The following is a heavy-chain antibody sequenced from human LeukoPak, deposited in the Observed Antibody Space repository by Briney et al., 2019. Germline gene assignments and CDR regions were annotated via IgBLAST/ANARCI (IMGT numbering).Heavy chain of an antibody. J-gene: IGHJ4*02. Sequence: GGSLRLSCAASAFTFNNFAMSWVRQAPGKGLEWVSGISAGGGTTIYVDSVKGRFTISRDNSKNTLYLQMNSLGAEDTAVYYCARRDGSRSFDYWGQGTLVTVSS. CDR1: AFTFNNFA. V-gene: IGHV3-23*01. D-gene: IGHD6-25*01. CDR2: ISAGGGTT. CDR3: ARRDGSRSFDY.